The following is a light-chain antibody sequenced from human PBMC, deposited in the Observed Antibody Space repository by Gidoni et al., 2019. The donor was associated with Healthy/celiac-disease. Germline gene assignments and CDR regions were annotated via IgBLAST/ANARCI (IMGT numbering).Light chain of an antibody. V-gene: IGLV2-8*01. Sequence: QSALTQPPSASGSPGQSVTISCTGTSSDVGGYTYVSWYQQHPGKAPKLMIYEVSKRPSGVPDRFAGSKSGNTASLTVSGLQAEDEADYYGSSYAGSNNWVFGGGTKLTVL. CDR3: SSYAGSNNWV. J-gene: IGLJ2*01. CDR2: EVS. CDR1: SSDVGGYTY.